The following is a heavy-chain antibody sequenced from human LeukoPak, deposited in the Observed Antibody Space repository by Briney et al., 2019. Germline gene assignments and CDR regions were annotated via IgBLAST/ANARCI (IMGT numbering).Heavy chain of an antibody. D-gene: IGHD3-3*01. CDR2: IRYDGSNK. V-gene: IGHV3-30*02. CDR3: APNPQSGLDY. CDR1: GFTFSSYD. Sequence: GGSLRLSFAASGFTFSSYDIHWVRQAPGKGLEWVAFIRYDGSNKYYADSVKGRFTISRDNSKNTLYLQMNSLRAEDTAVYYCAPNPQSGLDYWGQGTLVTVSS. J-gene: IGHJ4*02.